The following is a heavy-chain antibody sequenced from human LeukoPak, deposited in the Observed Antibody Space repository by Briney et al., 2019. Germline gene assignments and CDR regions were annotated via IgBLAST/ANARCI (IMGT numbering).Heavy chain of an antibody. J-gene: IGHJ6*02. D-gene: IGHD3-3*01. CDR3: ARDIPYHLLGGVVGMDV. Sequence: PSETLSLTCTVSGGSISSSSYYWGWIRQPPGTGLEWIGSIYYSGSTYYNPSLKSRVTMSVDTSKNQFSLKLSSVTAADTAVYYCARDIPYHLLGGVVGMDVWGQGTTVTVSS. V-gene: IGHV4-39*07. CDR1: GGSISSSSYY. CDR2: IYYSGST.